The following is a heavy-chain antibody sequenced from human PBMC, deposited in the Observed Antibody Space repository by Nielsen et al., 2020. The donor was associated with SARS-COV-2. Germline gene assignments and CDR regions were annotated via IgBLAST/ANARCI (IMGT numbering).Heavy chain of an antibody. J-gene: IGHJ4*02. CDR2: TSYDGSNK. CDR1: GFTFSSYA. Sequence: GESLKISCAASGFTFSSYAMHWVRQAPGKGLEWVAVTSYDGSNKYYADSVKGRFTISRDNSKNTLYLQMNSLRAEDTAVYYCARDLGRGEFGEYYFDYWGQGTLVTVSS. CDR3: ARDLGRGEFGEYYFDY. D-gene: IGHD3-10*01. V-gene: IGHV3-30*04.